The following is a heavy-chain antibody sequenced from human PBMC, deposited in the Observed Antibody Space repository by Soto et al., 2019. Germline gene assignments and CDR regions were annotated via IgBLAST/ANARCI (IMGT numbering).Heavy chain of an antibody. Sequence: GGSLRLSCAASGFTFSSYAMHWVRQAPGKGLEWVAVISYDGSNKYYADSVKGRFTISRDNSKNTLYLQMNSLRAEDTAVYYCAREGIAARQSGGMDVWGQGTTVTVSS. D-gene: IGHD6-6*01. CDR3: AREGIAARQSGGMDV. J-gene: IGHJ6*02. CDR1: GFTFSSYA. V-gene: IGHV3-30-3*01. CDR2: ISYDGSNK.